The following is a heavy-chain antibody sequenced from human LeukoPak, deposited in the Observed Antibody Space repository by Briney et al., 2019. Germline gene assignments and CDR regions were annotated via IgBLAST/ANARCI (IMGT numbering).Heavy chain of an antibody. CDR1: NGSMRSYY. Sequence: SETLSLTCTVSNGSMRSYYWTWIRQPAGKGLEWVGRLFDTRKTYYNPSLTNRVTMSIDMSRNQFSLRMTSVTAADTAVYYCARRGYDSSGYPPSPFDYWGQGTLVTVSS. V-gene: IGHV4-4*07. CDR3: ARRGYDSSGYPPSPFDY. J-gene: IGHJ4*02. D-gene: IGHD3-22*01. CDR2: LFDTRKT.